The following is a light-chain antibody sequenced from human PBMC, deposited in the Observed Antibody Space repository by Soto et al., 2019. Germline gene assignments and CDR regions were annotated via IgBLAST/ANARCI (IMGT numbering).Light chain of an antibody. CDR3: QQSYSTPRT. CDR1: QSISSY. J-gene: IGKJ1*01. Sequence: DIQMTQSPSSLSASVGDRVTITCRASQSISSYLNWYQQKPGKAPKLLIYAASSLQSGVPSRFSGSGSGTDFTLTISSLVPEDFATYYCQQSYSTPRTFGQGTKVEIK. CDR2: AAS. V-gene: IGKV1-39*01.